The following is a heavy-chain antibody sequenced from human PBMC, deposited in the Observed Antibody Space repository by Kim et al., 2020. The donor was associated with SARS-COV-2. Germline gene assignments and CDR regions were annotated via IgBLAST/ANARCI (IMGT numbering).Heavy chain of an antibody. D-gene: IGHD3-10*01. CDR3: SREGSGSYNWLDP. J-gene: IGHJ5*02. CDR2: INGGNGNT. Sequence: ASVQVSCKASGYTFETFSLYWLRQAPGQRFEWMGWINGGNGNTRYSQNFQGRVTFTRDTSATTAYMELTSLTFKDTAVYYCSREGSGSYNWLDPWGQGTLVTVSS. V-gene: IGHV1-3*01. CDR1: GYTFETFS.